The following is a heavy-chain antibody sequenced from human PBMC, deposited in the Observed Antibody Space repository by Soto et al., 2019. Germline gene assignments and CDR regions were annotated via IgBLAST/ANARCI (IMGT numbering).Heavy chain of an antibody. V-gene: IGHV3-33*01. J-gene: IGHJ6*02. CDR2: IWYDGSNK. CDR3: ARVPGELSSMDV. D-gene: IGHD1-26*01. CDR1: GFTFSSFG. Sequence: QAQLVESGGGVVQPGRSLRLSCAASGFTFSSFGMHWVRQAPGKGLEWVAVIWYDGSNKYHADSVKGRFTISRDNSKNTLYLKMNSLRAEDTAVYYCARVPGELSSMDVWGQGTTVTVSS.